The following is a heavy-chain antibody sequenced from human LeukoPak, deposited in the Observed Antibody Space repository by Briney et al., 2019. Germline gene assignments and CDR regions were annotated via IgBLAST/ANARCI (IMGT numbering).Heavy chain of an antibody. CDR2: IWYDGSNK. J-gene: IGHJ6*02. CDR3: ARVDYYGSGSYPLPV. V-gene: IGHV3-33*01. D-gene: IGHD3-10*01. CDR1: GFTFSTYG. Sequence: GGSLRLSCVASGFTFSTYGMHWVRQAPGKGLEWVAIIWYDGSNKYYADSVKGRFTISRDNSKNTLYLQMNSLRAEDTAVYYCARVDYYGSGSYPLPVWGQGTTVTVSS.